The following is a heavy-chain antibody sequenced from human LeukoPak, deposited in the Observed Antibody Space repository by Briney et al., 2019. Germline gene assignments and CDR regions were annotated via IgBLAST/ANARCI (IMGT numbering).Heavy chain of an antibody. J-gene: IGHJ4*02. CDR3: AKVGCSSTSCYTPFDY. V-gene: IGHV3-23*01. D-gene: IGHD2-2*02. Sequence: PGGSLRLSCAASGFTFSSYAMSWVRQAPGKGLEWVSAISGSGGSTYYADSVKGRFTISRDNSKNTLYLQMNSLRAEATAVYYCAKVGCSSTSCYTPFDYWGQGTLVTVSS. CDR1: GFTFSSYA. CDR2: ISGSGGST.